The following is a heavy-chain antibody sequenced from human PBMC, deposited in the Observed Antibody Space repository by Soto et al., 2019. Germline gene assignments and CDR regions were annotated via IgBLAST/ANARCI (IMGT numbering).Heavy chain of an antibody. V-gene: IGHV1-2*04. J-gene: IGHJ6*04. D-gene: IGHD3-9*01. CDR1: GYTFTSYY. Sequence: ASVKVSCKASGYTFTSYYIHWVRQAPGQGLEWMGWINPNSGGTNYAQKFQGWVTMTRDTSISTAYMELSRLRSDDTAVYYCARDPTYDILTGYSQPYGMDVWAEWTTATVSP. CDR3: ARDPTYDILTGYSQPYGMDV. CDR2: INPNSGGT.